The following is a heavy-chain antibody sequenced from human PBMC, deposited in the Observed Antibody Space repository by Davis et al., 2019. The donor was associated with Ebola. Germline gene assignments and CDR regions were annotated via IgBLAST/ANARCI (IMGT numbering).Heavy chain of an antibody. Sequence: GESLKISCAASGFTFSSYGMHWVRQAPGKGLEWVAVIWYDGSNKYYADSVKGRFTISRDNSKNTLYLQMNSLRVEDTAVYYCAREEYYYYYGMDVWGQGTTVTVSS. CDR1: GFTFSSYG. CDR3: AREEYYYYYGMDV. J-gene: IGHJ6*02. V-gene: IGHV3-33*01. CDR2: IWYDGSNK.